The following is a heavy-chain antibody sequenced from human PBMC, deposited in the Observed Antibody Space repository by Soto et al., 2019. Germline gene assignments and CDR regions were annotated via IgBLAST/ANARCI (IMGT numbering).Heavy chain of an antibody. CDR3: ARGLEPRKFRNAFDI. J-gene: IGHJ3*02. D-gene: IGHD1-1*01. CDR1: GYTFTGYY. CDR2: INPNSGGT. V-gene: IGHV1-2*04. Sequence: QVQLVQSGAEVKKPGASVKVSCKASGYTFTGYYMHWVRQAPGQGLEWMGWINPNSGGTNYAQKFQDWVTMTRDTSISTAYMELSRLRSDDTAVYYCARGLEPRKFRNAFDIWGQGTMVTVSS.